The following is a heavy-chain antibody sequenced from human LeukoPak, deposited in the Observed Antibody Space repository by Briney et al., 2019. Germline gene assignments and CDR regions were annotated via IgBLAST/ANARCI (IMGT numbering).Heavy chain of an antibody. Sequence: GRSLRLSCAASGFTFSSYAMSWVRQAPGKGLEWVSAISNGGGSTYYADSVKGRFTIPRDNSKNTLYLQMNSLRAEDTAVYYCAKLSAYSYGDKGDWGQGTLVTVSS. CDR1: GFTFSSYA. CDR2: ISNGGGST. CDR3: AKLSAYSYGDKGD. V-gene: IGHV3-23*01. D-gene: IGHD5-18*01. J-gene: IGHJ4*02.